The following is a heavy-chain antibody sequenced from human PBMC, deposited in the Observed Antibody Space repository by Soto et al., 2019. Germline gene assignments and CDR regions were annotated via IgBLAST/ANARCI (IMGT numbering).Heavy chain of an antibody. J-gene: IGHJ6*02. CDR3: ASGYYDYVWGSYRYGMDV. CDR1: GGTFSSYA. V-gene: IGHV1-69*12. Sequence: QVQLVQSGAEVKKPGSSVKVSCKASGGTFSSYAISWVRQAPGQGLEWMGGIIPIFGTANYAQKFQGRVTITADESTSTAYMELSSLRSEDTAVYYCASGYYDYVWGSYRYGMDVWGQGTTVTVSS. D-gene: IGHD3-16*02. CDR2: IIPIFGTA.